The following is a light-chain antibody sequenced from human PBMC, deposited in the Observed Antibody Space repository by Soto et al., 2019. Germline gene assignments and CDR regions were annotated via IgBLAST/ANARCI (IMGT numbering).Light chain of an antibody. CDR3: SSYTSSSTLV. V-gene: IGLV2-14*01. CDR1: SSYVGGYNY. J-gene: IGLJ1*01. Sequence: QLVLTQPASVSGSPGQSITISCTGTSSYVGGYNYVSWYQQHPVKAPKLMIYEVSNRPSGVSNRFSGSKSGNTASLTISGLQAEDEADYYCSSYTSSSTLVFGTGPKLTVL. CDR2: EVS.